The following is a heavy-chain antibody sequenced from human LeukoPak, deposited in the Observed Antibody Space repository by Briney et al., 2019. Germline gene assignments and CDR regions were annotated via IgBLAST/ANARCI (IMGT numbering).Heavy chain of an antibody. CDR1: GFTFSSYA. Sequence: GGSLRLSCAASGFTFSSYAMSWVRQAPGKGLEWVSAISGSGGSTYYADSEKGRFTISRDNSKNTLYLQMNSLRAEDTAVYYCAKDGDIWFGELLPAFDYWGQGTLVTVSS. CDR2: ISGSGGST. V-gene: IGHV3-23*01. CDR3: AKDGDIWFGELLPAFDY. D-gene: IGHD3-10*01. J-gene: IGHJ4*02.